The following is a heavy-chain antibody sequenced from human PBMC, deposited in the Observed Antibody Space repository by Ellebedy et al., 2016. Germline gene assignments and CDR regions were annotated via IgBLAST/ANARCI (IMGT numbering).Heavy chain of an antibody. CDR2: ISYDGSNK. CDR3: ARGMVRGVNNWFDP. D-gene: IGHD3-10*01. Sequence: GGSLRLSXAASGFTFSSYGMHWVRQAPGKGLEWVAVISYDGSNKYYADSVKGRFTISRDNAKNSLYLQMNSLRAEDTAVYYCARGMVRGVNNWFDPWGQGTLVTVSS. V-gene: IGHV3-30*03. J-gene: IGHJ5*02. CDR1: GFTFSSYG.